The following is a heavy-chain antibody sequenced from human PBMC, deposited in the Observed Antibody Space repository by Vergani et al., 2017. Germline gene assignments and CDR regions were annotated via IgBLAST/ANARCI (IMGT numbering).Heavy chain of an antibody. CDR3: ARGPDGGLKRAYYYMDV. Sequence: QVQLVQSGAEVKKPGSSVKVSCKASGGTFSSYAISWVRQAPGQGLEWMGGIIPIFGTANYAQKFQGRVTITADESASTAHMELSSLRSEDTAVYYCARGPDGGLKRAYYYMDVWGKGTTVTVSS. J-gene: IGHJ6*03. CDR2: IIPIFGTA. CDR1: GGTFSSYA. V-gene: IGHV1-69*01. D-gene: IGHD4-23*01.